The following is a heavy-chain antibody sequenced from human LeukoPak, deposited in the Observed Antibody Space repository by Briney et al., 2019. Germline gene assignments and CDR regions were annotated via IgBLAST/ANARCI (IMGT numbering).Heavy chain of an antibody. CDR2: IDSDGSST. Sequence: GGSLRLSCAASGFTFSPYWMHWVRQGPGKGLVWVARIDSDGSSTIYAGSVKGRLTISRDNAQNTLYLQMDSLRAEDTAVYYCARGGGDHAFDVWGQGTMVTVSS. J-gene: IGHJ3*01. CDR1: GFTFSPYW. CDR3: ARGGGDHAFDV. V-gene: IGHV3-74*01. D-gene: IGHD2-21*02.